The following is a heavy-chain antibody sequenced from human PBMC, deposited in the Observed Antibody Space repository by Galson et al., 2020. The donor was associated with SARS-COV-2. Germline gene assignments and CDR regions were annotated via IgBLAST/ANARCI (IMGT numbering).Heavy chain of an antibody. J-gene: IGHJ4*02. D-gene: IGHD7-27*01. Sequence: SETLSLTCTVSGGSVSSSPYYWGWIRQAPGKGLEWVRYIYFSGDTYYNPSLQSRVTISVDTSKNQFSLKLTSLTAADTAVYYCARHEDWGSHIDYGGQGTLVTVSS. V-gene: IGHV4-39*01. CDR3: ARHEDWGSHIDY. CDR2: IYFSGDT. CDR1: GGSVSSSPYY.